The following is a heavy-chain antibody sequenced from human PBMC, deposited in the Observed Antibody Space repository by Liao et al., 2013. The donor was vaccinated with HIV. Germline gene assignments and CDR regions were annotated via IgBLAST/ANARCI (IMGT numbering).Heavy chain of an antibody. CDR2: IYYSGST. D-gene: IGHD6-19*01. V-gene: IGHV4-39*07. CDR3: ARDLGRTRYSSGWSIG. J-gene: IGHJ1*01. CDR1: GGSISSSRYY. Sequence: QLQLQESGPGLVKPSETLSLTCTVSGGSISSSRYYWGWIRQPPGKGLEWIGNIYYSGSTYYNPSLKSRVTISVDTSKNQFSLKLSSVTAADTAVYYCARDLGRTRYSSGWSIGWGQGTLVTVSS.